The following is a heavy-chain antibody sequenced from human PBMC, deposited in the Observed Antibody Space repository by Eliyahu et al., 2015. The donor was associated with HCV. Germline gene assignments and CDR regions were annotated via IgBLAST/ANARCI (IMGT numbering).Heavy chain of an antibody. CDR3: ARRSGSYGYTDI. CDR1: GXRFTXYW. J-gene: IGHJ3*02. V-gene: IGHV5-51*01. D-gene: IGHD1-26*01. CDR2: IYPGDSDT. Sequence: EVQLVQSGAEVKKPGESLKISXXGSGXRFTXYWXGWVRPMPGKGLEWMGIIYPGDSDTRYSPSFQGQVTISADKSISTAYLQWSSLKASDTAMYYCARRSGSYGYTDIWGQGTMVTVSS.